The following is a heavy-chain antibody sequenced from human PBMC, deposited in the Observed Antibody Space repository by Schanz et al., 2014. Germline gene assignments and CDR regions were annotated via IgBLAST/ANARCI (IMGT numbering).Heavy chain of an antibody. CDR1: RSTFSSYT. J-gene: IGHJ6*02. D-gene: IGHD3-10*01. CDR3: ARAKRFGDMDV. V-gene: IGHV1-69*02. CDR2: FIPILDVG. Sequence: QVQLVQSGAEVKKPGSSVKVSCKASRSTFSSYTISWVRQARGQGLEWVGRFIPILDVGNYAQQFQGRVTITADKSTFTAYMELRNLRSDDTAVYFCARAKRFGDMDVWGQGTTVTVSS.